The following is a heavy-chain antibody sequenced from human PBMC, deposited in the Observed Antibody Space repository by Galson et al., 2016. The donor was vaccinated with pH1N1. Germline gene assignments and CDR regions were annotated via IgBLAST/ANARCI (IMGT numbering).Heavy chain of an antibody. J-gene: IGHJ6*02. CDR3: ARDVAPPGHYAMDV. CDR2: INPYSGDT. Sequence: SVKVSCKASGDSLSHYAVSWVRQAPGQGLEWMGRINPYSGDTDFAQNFQGRVTMTRDTSIGTAYMEVSRLTSDDTAIYYCARDVAPPGHYAMDVWGQGTTVTVSS. V-gene: IGHV1-2*06. CDR1: GDSLSHYA.